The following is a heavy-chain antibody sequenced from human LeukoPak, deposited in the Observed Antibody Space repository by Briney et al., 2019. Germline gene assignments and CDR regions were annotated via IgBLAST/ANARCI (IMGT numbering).Heavy chain of an antibody. V-gene: IGHV3-11*06. CDR3: ARKDVTAMATFDY. CDR1: GFTFSDYY. J-gene: IGHJ4*02. D-gene: IGHD5-18*01. Sequence: GGSLRLSCAASGFTFSDYYMSWIRQAPGKGLEWVSYISSSSSYTNYADSVKGRFTISRDNAKNSLYLQMNSLRAEDTAVYYCARKDVTAMATFDYGAQETRVTVSS. CDR2: ISSSSSYT.